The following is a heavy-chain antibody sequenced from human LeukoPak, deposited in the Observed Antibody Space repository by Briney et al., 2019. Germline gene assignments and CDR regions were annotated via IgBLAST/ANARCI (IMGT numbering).Heavy chain of an antibody. Sequence: PGGSLRLSCAASGFTFSTYAMSWVRQAPGKGLEWVSVISGSGGSTFYADSVKARFTISRDNSKNTLYLQMNSLRDEDTAVYYCATEEDAYNHWYFGLWGRGTLVTVSS. CDR3: ATEEDAYNHWYFGL. CDR1: GFTFSTYA. CDR2: ISGSGGST. J-gene: IGHJ2*01. D-gene: IGHD5-24*01. V-gene: IGHV3-23*01.